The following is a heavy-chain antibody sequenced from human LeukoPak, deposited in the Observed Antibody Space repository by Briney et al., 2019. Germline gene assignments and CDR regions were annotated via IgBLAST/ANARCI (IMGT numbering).Heavy chain of an antibody. CDR3: AKDLAGDYHFWY. J-gene: IGHJ4*02. D-gene: IGHD4-17*01. V-gene: IGHV3-23*01. CDR2: ISGSGGST. CDR1: GFTFSSYA. Sequence: GGSLRLSCAASGFTFSSYAMSWVRQAPGKGLEWVSAISGSGGSTYYADSVKGRFTISRDNPKNTLYLQMNSPRAEDTAVYYCAKDLAGDYHFWYWGQGTLVTVSS.